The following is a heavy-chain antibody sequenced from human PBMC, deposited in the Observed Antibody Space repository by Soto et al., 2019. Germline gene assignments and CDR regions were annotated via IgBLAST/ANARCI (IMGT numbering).Heavy chain of an antibody. CDR3: ARSPKGISSGYYDY. CDR2: INAGNGNT. CDR1: GYTFTSYA. D-gene: IGHD3-22*01. V-gene: IGHV1-3*01. Sequence: ASVKVSCKASGYTFTSYAMHWVRQAPGQRVEWMGWINAGNGNTKYSQKFQGRVTITRDTSASTAYMELSSLRSEDTAVYYCARSPKGISSGYYDYWGQGTLVTVSS. J-gene: IGHJ4*02.